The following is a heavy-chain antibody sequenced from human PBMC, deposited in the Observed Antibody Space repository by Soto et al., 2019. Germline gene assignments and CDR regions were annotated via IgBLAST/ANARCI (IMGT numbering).Heavy chain of an antibody. CDR3: AMGPTVTTDY. CDR2: IYSSGRT. D-gene: IGHD4-17*01. CDR1: GGSITSDWHY. V-gene: IGHV4-30-4*01. Sequence: QVQLQESCPGLVKPSQTLALTCIVSGGSITSDWHYWRWFRQPPGKGLEWIGYIYSSGRTSYNPSLTIQVSIAIDTSRNQFSLKVRSVTAADTAVYYCAMGPTVTTDYWGQGALVTVSS. J-gene: IGHJ4*02.